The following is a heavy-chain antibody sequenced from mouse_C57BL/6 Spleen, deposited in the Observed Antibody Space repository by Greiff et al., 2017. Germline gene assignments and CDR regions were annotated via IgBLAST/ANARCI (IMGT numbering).Heavy chain of an antibody. J-gene: IGHJ1*03. CDR1: GFTFSSYA. V-gene: IGHV5-4*01. D-gene: IGHD2-3*01. Sequence: EVQLQESGGGLVKPGGSLKLSCAASGFTFSSYAMSWVRQTPEKRLEWVATISDGGSYTYYPDNVKGRFTISRDNAKNNLYLQMSHLKSEDTAMYYCAREDYDGYSWYFDVWGTGTTVTVSS. CDR3: AREDYDGYSWYFDV. CDR2: ISDGGSYT.